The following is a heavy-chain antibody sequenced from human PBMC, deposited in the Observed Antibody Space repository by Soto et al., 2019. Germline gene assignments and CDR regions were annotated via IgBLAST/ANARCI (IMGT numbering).Heavy chain of an antibody. V-gene: IGHV4-31*03. CDR1: GGSFSSDSFI. CDR2: INYSGTT. CDR3: ATDHKRDGMDV. Sequence: PSETLSLTCSVSGGSFSSDSFIWSWVRQFPGKGLEWIGYINYSGTTYYNPSLRSRITMSVDTSKNQFSLNLSSVTAADTAVYYCATDHKRDGMDVWGQGTTGTVAS. J-gene: IGHJ6*02. D-gene: IGHD6-25*01.